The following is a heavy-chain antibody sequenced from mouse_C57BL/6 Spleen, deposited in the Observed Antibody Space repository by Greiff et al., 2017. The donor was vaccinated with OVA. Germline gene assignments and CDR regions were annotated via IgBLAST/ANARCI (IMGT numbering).Heavy chain of an antibody. Sequence: EVQLQQSGPELVKPGASVKISCKASGYTFTDYYMNWVKQSHGKSLEWIGDINPNNGGTSYNQKFKGKATLTVDKSSSTAYMELRSLTSEDSAVYYCARWQLRLPYFDYWGQGTTLTVSS. V-gene: IGHV1-26*01. CDR1: GYTFTDYY. CDR3: ARWQLRLPYFDY. J-gene: IGHJ2*01. D-gene: IGHD3-2*02. CDR2: INPNNGGT.